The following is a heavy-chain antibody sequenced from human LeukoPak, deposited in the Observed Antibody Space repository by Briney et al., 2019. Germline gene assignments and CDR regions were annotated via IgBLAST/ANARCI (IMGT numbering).Heavy chain of an antibody. CDR2: INPNSGGT. Sequence: ASVKVSCKASRYTFAGYSMHWVRQAPGQGLEWMGWINPNSGGTNYAQKFQGRVTMTGDTSISTAYMELSRLTSDDTAVYYCARSSDCSSTSCYGGALNYWGQGTLVTVSS. CDR1: RYTFAGYS. J-gene: IGHJ4*02. CDR3: ARSSDCSSTSCYGGALNY. V-gene: IGHV1-2*02. D-gene: IGHD2-2*01.